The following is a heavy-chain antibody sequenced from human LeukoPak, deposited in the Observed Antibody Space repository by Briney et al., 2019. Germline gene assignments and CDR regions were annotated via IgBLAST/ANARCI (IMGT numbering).Heavy chain of an antibody. J-gene: IGHJ4*02. V-gene: IGHV1-2*02. CDR1: GYTFTGYY. CDR2: INPNSGGT. CDR3: ARVAVRGVKWSVDY. Sequence: ASVKVSCKASGYTFTGYYMHWVRQAPGQGLEWMGWINPNSGGTNYAQKFQGRVTMTRDTSISTAYMELSRLRSDDTAVYYCARVAVRGVKWSVDYWGQGTLVTVSS. D-gene: IGHD3-10*01.